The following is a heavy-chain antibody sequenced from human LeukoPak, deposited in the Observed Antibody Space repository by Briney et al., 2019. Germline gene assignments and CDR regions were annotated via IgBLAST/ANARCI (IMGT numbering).Heavy chain of an antibody. D-gene: IGHD3-10*01. CDR1: GGSISRSSYY. V-gene: IGHV4-39*01. J-gene: IGHJ4*02. CDR3: ARQWGSMVRGGYYFDY. Sequence: PSETLSLTCSVSGGSISRSSYYWGWIRQPPGKGLEWIGSIYYSGSTYYNPSLRSRVTISVDTSKNQFSLKLSSVTAADTAVYYCARQWGSMVRGGYYFDYWGQGTLVTVSS. CDR2: IYYSGST.